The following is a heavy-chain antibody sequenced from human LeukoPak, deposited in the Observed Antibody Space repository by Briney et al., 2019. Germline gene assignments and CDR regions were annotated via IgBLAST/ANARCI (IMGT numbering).Heavy chain of an antibody. Sequence: GGSLRLSCAASGFTFSSYAMGWVRQAPGKGLEWVSAISGSGGSTYYADSVKGRFTISRDNSKNTLYLQMNSLRAEDTAVYYCAKDQQLVPTLFDYWGQGTLVTVSS. CDR3: AKDQQLVPTLFDY. D-gene: IGHD6-13*01. V-gene: IGHV3-23*01. CDR1: GFTFSSYA. CDR2: ISGSGGST. J-gene: IGHJ4*02.